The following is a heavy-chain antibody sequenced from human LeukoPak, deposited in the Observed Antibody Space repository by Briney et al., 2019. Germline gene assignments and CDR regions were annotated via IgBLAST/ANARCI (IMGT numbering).Heavy chain of an antibody. CDR1: GYSFTSYW. Sequence: GESLKISCKGSGYSFTSYWIGWVRQMPGKGLEWMGIIYPGDSDTRYSPSFQGQVTISVDKSISTAYLQWSSLKASDTAMYYCARRVDSSGAMDDAFDIWGQGTMVTVSS. D-gene: IGHD3-22*01. V-gene: IGHV5-51*01. CDR3: ARRVDSSGAMDDAFDI. J-gene: IGHJ3*02. CDR2: IYPGDSDT.